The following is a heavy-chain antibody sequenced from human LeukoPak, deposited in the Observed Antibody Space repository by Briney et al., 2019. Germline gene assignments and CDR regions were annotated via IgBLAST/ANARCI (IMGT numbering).Heavy chain of an antibody. CDR1: GFTFSTYW. V-gene: IGHV3-74*01. CDR3: ARAPSEIGGYYPEYFRH. D-gene: IGHD3-22*01. CDR2: IKSDGST. J-gene: IGHJ1*01. Sequence: GGSLRLSCAASGFTFSTYWMHWVRQAPGKGLVWVSRIKSDGSTNYADSVKGRFTISRDNAKNTVSLQMNRLRAEDTGVYYCARAPSEIGGYYPEYFRHWGQGTLVTVSS.